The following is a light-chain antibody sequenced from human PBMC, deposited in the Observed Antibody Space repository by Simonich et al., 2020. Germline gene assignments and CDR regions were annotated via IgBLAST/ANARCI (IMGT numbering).Light chain of an antibody. Sequence: EIVLTQSPATLSLSPGERATLSFRDSQSVSSSYLAWYQQNPGLAPRLLIYDASSRAPGIPDRFSGSGSGTDFTLTISRLEPEDFAVYYCQQYGSSLMYTFGQGTKLEIK. CDR3: QQYGSSLMYT. CDR1: QSVSSSY. J-gene: IGKJ2*01. V-gene: IGKV3D-20*01. CDR2: DAS.